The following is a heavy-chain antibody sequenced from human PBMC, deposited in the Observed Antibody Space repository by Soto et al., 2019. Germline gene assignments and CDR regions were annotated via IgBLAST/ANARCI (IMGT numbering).Heavy chain of an antibody. CDR1: GFSISSYY. J-gene: IGHJ4*02. CDR2: IYYSGIT. CDR3: ARGGGVYYFDY. V-gene: IGHV4-59*01. Sequence: PSETLSLTCPVSGFSISSYYWSWIRQPPGKGLEWIGYIYYSGITDYNPSLKSRVTISVDTSKSQFSLKLSSVTAADTAVYYCARGGGVYYFDYWGQGTLVTVSS. D-gene: IGHD2-8*02.